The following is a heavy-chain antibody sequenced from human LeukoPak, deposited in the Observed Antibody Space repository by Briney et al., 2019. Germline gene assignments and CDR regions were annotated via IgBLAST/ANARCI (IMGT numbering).Heavy chain of an antibody. CDR3: ARDFLGRTNGGSNYFGMDV. Sequence: ASVMVSCKSSGYTFTDYFLHWVRQAPGQGLEWMGCINLHTGGAHYAQKFQDWVSLTRDTSIDTAFMELSSLRSDATAIYYCARDFLGRTNGGSNYFGMDVWGQGTTVTVSS. J-gene: IGHJ6*02. D-gene: IGHD2-8*01. CDR1: GYTFTDYF. CDR2: INLHTGGA. V-gene: IGHV1-2*04.